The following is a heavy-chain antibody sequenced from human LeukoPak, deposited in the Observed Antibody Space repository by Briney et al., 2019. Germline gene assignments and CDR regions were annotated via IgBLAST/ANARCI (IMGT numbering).Heavy chain of an antibody. V-gene: IGHV3-21*01. CDR3: ATFYYDFWSGYYPKKNFDY. D-gene: IGHD3-3*01. CDR1: GFTFSSYA. J-gene: IGHJ4*02. CDR2: ISSSSSYI. Sequence: GGSLRLSCAASGFTFSSYAMSWVRQAPGKGLEWVSSISSSSSYIYYADSVKGRFTISRDNAKNSLYLQMNSLRAEDTAVYYCATFYYDFWSGYYPKKNFDYWGQGTLVTVSS.